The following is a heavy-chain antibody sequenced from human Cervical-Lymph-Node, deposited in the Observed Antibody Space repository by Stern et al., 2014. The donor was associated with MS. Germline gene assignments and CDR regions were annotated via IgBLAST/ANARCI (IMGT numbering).Heavy chain of an antibody. D-gene: IGHD5-12*01. CDR2: IYPGDSDT. CDR3: ARKVLVASDAFDM. Sequence: EVQLVQSGAEVKKPGESLKISCKGSGYSFSSYWIGWVRQMPGKGLEWVGIIYPGDSDTRYSPSFEGQVNISADKSITTAYLQWSSLKASDTAMYYCARKVLVASDAFDMWGQGTMVTVSS. CDR1: GYSFSSYW. V-gene: IGHV5-51*01. J-gene: IGHJ3*02.